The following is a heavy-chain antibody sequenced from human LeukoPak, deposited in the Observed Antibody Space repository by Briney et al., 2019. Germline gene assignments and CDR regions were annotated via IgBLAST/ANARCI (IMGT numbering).Heavy chain of an antibody. CDR3: AKDVGKWESLHFFDY. V-gene: IGHV3-23*01. Sequence: GGSLRLSCLTSGFTFSTNATSWVRQAPGKGLEWISGISGSGASTYYADSVTGRFTISRDNSRNTLYLQMNSLRGDDTAVYYCAKDVGKWESLHFFDYWGQGTLVTVSS. CDR1: GFTFSTNA. CDR2: ISGSGAST. D-gene: IGHD1-26*01. J-gene: IGHJ4*02.